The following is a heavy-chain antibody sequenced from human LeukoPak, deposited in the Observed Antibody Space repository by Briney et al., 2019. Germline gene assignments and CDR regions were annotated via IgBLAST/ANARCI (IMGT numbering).Heavy chain of an antibody. Sequence: GGSLRLSCAASGFTVSSNYMSWVRQAPGKGLEWVSVIYSGGSTYYADSVKGRFTISRDNSKNTLYLQMNGLRAEDTAVYYCARVRGRYYYDSSGLSPGEFDYWGQGTLVTVSS. V-gene: IGHV3-53*01. J-gene: IGHJ4*02. CDR2: IYSGGST. D-gene: IGHD3-22*01. CDR1: GFTVSSNY. CDR3: ARVRGRYYYDSSGLSPGEFDY.